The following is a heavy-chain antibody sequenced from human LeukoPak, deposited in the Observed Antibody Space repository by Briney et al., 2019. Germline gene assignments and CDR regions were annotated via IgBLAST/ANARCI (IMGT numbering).Heavy chain of an antibody. CDR2: ISSSGSTI. J-gene: IGHJ4*02. CDR1: GFTFSSYE. CDR3: ARERGYSGYDYFIDSPSDY. Sequence: PGGSLRLSCAASGFTFSSYETNWVRQAPGKGLEWVSYISSSGSTIYNADSVKGRFTISRDNAKNSLYLQMNSLRAEDTAVYYCARERGYSGYDYFIDSPSDYWGQGTLVTVSS. V-gene: IGHV3-48*03. D-gene: IGHD5-12*01.